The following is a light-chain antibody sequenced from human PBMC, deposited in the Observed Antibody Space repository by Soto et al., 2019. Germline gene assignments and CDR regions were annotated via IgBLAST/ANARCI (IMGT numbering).Light chain of an antibody. CDR1: QSVGSN. J-gene: IGKJ1*01. CDR2: GPS. V-gene: IGKV3-15*01. Sequence: EIVMTQSPATLSVSPGERATLSCRASQSVGSNLAWYQQKPGQAPRLLIYGPSTRPTGIPARFSGSGSGTEFTLTISSLQSEDFAVYYCQQYNNWRTFGQGTKVEIK. CDR3: QQYNNWRT.